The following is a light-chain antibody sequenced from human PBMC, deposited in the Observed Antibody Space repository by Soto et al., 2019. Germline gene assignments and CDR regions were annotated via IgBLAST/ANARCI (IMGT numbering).Light chain of an antibody. CDR3: GTWDSSLSAGV. V-gene: IGLV1-51*01. CDR2: DNN. CDR1: SSNIGNNY. Sequence: QSALTQPPSVSAAPGQKVTISCSESSSNIGNNYVSWYQQLPGTAPKLLIYDNNKRPSGIPDRFSGSKSGTSATLGITGLQTGDEADYYCGTWDSSLSAGVFGGGTKVTVL. J-gene: IGLJ3*02.